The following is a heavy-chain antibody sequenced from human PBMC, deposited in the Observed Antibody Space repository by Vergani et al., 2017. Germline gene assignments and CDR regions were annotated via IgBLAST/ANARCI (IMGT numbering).Heavy chain of an antibody. CDR3: ARDRDSSSWYLTRWWFDP. J-gene: IGHJ5*02. Sequence: QVQLVQSGAEVKKPGASVKVSCKASGDTFTSYDINWVRQATGQGLEWMGWINPNSGGTNYAQKFQGRVTMTRDTSISTAYMELSRLRSDDTAVYYCARDRDSSSWYLTRWWFDPWGQGTLVTVSS. CDR2: INPNSGGT. CDR1: GDTFTSYD. V-gene: IGHV1-2*02. D-gene: IGHD6-13*01.